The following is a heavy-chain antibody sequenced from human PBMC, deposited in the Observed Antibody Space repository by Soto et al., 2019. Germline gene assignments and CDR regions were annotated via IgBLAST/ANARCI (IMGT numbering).Heavy chain of an antibody. D-gene: IGHD3-22*01. CDR2: IYYSGST. Sequence: SETLSLTCTVSGGSISGYYWSWIRQPPGKGLEWIGYIYYSGSTNYNPSLKSRVTISVDTSKNQFSLKLSSVTAADTAVYYCARNLGYYDSSGYYYTYYFDYWGQGTLVTVS. V-gene: IGHV4-59*01. CDR1: GGSISGYY. J-gene: IGHJ4*02. CDR3: ARNLGYYDSSGYYYTYYFDY.